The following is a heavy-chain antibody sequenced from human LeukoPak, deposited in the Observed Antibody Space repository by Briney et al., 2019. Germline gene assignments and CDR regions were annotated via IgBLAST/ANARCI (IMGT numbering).Heavy chain of an antibody. D-gene: IGHD6-19*01. J-gene: IGHJ4*02. CDR3: ARKDRSGWLFDY. CDR1: GFTFSSYS. CDR2: ISSSSSYI. Sequence: GGSLGLSCAASGFTFSSYSMNWVRQAPGKGLEWVSSISSSSSYIYYADSVKGRFTISRDNAKNSLYLQMNSLRAEDTAVYYCARKDRSGWLFDYWGQGTLVTVSS. V-gene: IGHV3-21*01.